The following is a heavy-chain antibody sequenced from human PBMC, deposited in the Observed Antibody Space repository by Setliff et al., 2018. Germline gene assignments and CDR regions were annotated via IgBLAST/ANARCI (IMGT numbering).Heavy chain of an antibody. CDR1: GGSISSSSYY. V-gene: IGHV4-39*07. J-gene: IGHJ4*02. Sequence: LSLTCTVSGGSISSSSYYWGWIRQPPGKGLEWIGSIYYSGSTYYDPSLKSRVTISVDTSKNQFSLKLSSVTAADTAVYYCARRETYYNFWSGYYAYWGQGTLVTVSS. CDR2: IYYSGST. D-gene: IGHD3-3*01. CDR3: ARRETYYNFWSGYYAY.